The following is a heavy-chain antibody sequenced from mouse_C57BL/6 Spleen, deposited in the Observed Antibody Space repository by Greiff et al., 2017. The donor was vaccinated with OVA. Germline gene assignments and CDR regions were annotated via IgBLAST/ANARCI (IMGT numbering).Heavy chain of an antibody. CDR1: GYTFTSYW. CDR3: AREGGDPDV. Sequence: QVHVKQPGAELVMPGASVKLSCKASGYTFTSYWMHWVKQRPGQGLEWIGEIDPSDSYTNYNQKFKGKSTLTVDKSSSTAYMQLSSLTSEDSAVYYCAREGGDPDVWGTGTTVTVSS. V-gene: IGHV1-69*01. J-gene: IGHJ1*03. CDR2: IDPSDSYT.